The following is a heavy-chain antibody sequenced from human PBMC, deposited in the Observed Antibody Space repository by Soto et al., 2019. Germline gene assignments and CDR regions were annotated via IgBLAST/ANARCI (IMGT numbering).Heavy chain of an antibody. CDR1: GFTFRSYD. CDR3: AKPIVAAGYYGMDV. J-gene: IGHJ6*02. Sequence: PGGSLTLSCAASGFTFRSYDMHWVRQAPGKGLEWMGVISFDGIKNYYADSVNGRFTISRDSSKNKLYLQMYSLRPEDTAVYYCAKPIVAAGYYGMDVWGHGTTVTVSS. CDR2: ISFDGIKN. D-gene: IGHD6-13*01. V-gene: IGHV3-30*18.